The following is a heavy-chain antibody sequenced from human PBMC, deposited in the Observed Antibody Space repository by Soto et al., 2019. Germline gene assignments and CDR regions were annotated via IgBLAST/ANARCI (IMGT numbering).Heavy chain of an antibody. Sequence: LSLTCTVSGGSINTFYWGWVRQPAGKGLEWIGRIFSSGSTSFNPSLESRVAMSVDTSKNHFSLNLSSVTAADMAVYYCAREGSYSAYNFAHGIQSWSFDFWGQGALVTVSS. V-gene: IGHV4-4*07. D-gene: IGHD5-12*01. J-gene: IGHJ4*02. CDR2: IFSSGST. CDR3: AREGSYSAYNFAHGIQSWSFDF. CDR1: GGSINTFY.